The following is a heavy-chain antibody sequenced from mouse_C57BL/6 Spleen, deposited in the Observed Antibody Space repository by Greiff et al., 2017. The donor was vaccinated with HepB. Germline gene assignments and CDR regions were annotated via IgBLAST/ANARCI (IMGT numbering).Heavy chain of an antibody. D-gene: IGHD4-1*01. J-gene: IGHJ1*03. CDR2: ISDGGSYT. Sequence: EVQLQESGGGLVKPGGSLKLSCAASGFTFSSYAMSWVRQTPEKRLEWVATISDGGSYTYYPDNVKGRFTISRDNAKNNLYLQMSHLKSEDTAMYYCARDRTGTRYFDVWGTGTTVTVSS. CDR3: ARDRTGTRYFDV. V-gene: IGHV5-4*01. CDR1: GFTFSSYA.